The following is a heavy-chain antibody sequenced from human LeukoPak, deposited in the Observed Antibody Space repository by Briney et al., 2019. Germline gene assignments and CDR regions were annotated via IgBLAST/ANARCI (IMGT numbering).Heavy chain of an antibody. Sequence: ASVKVSCKASGGTFSSYAISWVRQAPGQGLEWMGGIIPIFGTANYAQKFQGRVTITTDESTSTAYMELSSLRSEDTAVYYCASTKGIAAAGTFDYWGQGTLVTVSS. CDR3: ASTKGIAAAGTFDY. CDR1: GGTFSSYA. J-gene: IGHJ4*02. D-gene: IGHD6-13*01. V-gene: IGHV1-69*05. CDR2: IIPIFGTA.